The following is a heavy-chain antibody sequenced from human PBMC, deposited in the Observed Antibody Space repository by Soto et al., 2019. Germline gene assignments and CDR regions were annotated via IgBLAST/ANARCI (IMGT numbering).Heavy chain of an antibody. J-gene: IGHJ4*02. CDR2: IWYDGSNK. CDR1: GFTFNSYG. V-gene: IGHV3-33*01. Sequence: QVQLVESGGGVVQPGRSLRLSCAASGFTFNSYGMHWVRQAPGKGLEWVAVIWYDGSNKYYTDSVKGRFTISRDNSKNTLYLQKNSLSAEDTAVYYCARDRSTPVLDYWGQGTLVTVSS. CDR3: ARDRSTPVLDY. D-gene: IGHD4-17*01.